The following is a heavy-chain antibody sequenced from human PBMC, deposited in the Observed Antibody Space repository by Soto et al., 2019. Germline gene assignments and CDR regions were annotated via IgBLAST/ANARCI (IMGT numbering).Heavy chain of an antibody. CDR3: AKDKRRISFYHVDY. CDR1: GFTFDDYA. J-gene: IGHJ4*02. CDR2: ISWNSSSI. D-gene: IGHD2-2*01. V-gene: IGHV3-9*01. Sequence: EVQLVESGGGLVQPGRSLRLSCAASGFTFDDYAMHWVRQAPGKGLEWVSGISWNSSSIGYADSVKGRFTISRDNAKNSLYLQMNSLRAEDTALYYCAKDKRRISFYHVDYWGQGTLVTVSS.